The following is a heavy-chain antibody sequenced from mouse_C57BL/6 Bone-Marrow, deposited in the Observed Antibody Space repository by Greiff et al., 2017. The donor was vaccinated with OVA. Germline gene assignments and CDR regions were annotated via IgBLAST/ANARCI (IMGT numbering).Heavy chain of an antibody. CDR2: IDPNRGGT. Sequence: VQLQQPGAELVKPGASVKLSCKASGYTFTSYWMPWVKQRPGRGLEWIGRIDPNRGGTKYNEKFKSKATLTVDKPSSTAYMQLSSLTSEDSAVYYCARDYGSSYGLGDYFDYWGQGTTLTVSS. J-gene: IGHJ2*01. CDR3: ARDYGSSYGLGDYFDY. V-gene: IGHV1-72*01. D-gene: IGHD1-1*01. CDR1: GYTFTSYW.